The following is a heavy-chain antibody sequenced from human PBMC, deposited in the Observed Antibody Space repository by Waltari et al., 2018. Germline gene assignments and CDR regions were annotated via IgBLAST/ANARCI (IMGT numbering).Heavy chain of an antibody. J-gene: IGHJ4*02. CDR1: GFPFSSYG. V-gene: IGHV3-30*18. CDR3: AKDREVWELFTGPFDY. D-gene: IGHD1-26*01. Sequence: QVQLVESGGGVVQPGRSLRLSCAASGFPFSSYGMHWVRQAPGKGLEWVAVISYDGSNKYYADSVKGRFTISRDNSKNTLYLQMNSLRAEDTAVYYCAKDREVWELFTGPFDYWGQGTLVTVSS. CDR2: ISYDGSNK.